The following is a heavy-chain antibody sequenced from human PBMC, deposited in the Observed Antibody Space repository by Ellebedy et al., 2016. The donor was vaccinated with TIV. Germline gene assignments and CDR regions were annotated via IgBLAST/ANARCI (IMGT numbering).Heavy chain of an antibody. CDR3: ARDLGYSYGYYGMDV. D-gene: IGHD5-18*01. Sequence: GGSLKLSCVASGFIFSSYSMNWVRQAPGKGLEWVAVIWYDGSNKYYADSVKGRFTISRDNSKNTLYLQMNSLRAEDTAVYYCARDLGYSYGYYGMDVWGQGTTITVSS. CDR2: IWYDGSNK. J-gene: IGHJ6*02. CDR1: GFIFSSYS. V-gene: IGHV3-33*08.